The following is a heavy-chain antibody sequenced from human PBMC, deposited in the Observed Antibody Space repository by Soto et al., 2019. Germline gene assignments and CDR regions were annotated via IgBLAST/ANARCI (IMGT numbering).Heavy chain of an antibody. CDR3: ARHQEIWGITIVRGVNSPFDY. CDR1: GGSISSYY. CDR2: IYYSGST. J-gene: IGHJ4*02. D-gene: IGHD3-10*01. Sequence: SETLCLTWTVSGGSISSYYWSWIRQPPGKGLEWIGYIYYSGSTNYNPSLKSRVTISVDTSKNQFSLKLSSVTAADTAVYYCARHQEIWGITIVRGVNSPFDYWGRRTLVIVSS. V-gene: IGHV4-59*08.